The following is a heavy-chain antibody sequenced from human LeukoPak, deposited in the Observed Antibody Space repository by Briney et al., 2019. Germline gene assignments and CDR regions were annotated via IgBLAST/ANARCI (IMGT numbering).Heavy chain of an antibody. Sequence: GESLKISCKGSGYTFSNHWIGWVRQMPGKGLEWMGIIYPGDSDTRYSPSFQGQVTISVDKSISTAYLQWSSLKASDSAMYYCAREGTTGGYYDYWGQGTQVTVSS. V-gene: IGHV5-51*01. CDR2: IYPGDSDT. D-gene: IGHD1-7*01. CDR1: GYTFSNHW. J-gene: IGHJ4*02. CDR3: AREGTTGGYYDY.